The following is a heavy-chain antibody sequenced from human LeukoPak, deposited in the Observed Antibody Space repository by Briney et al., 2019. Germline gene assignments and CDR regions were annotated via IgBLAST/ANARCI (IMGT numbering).Heavy chain of an antibody. J-gene: IGHJ4*02. CDR1: GFTFDGYA. CDR2: ISGSGGST. V-gene: IGHV3-23*01. D-gene: IGHD1-1*01. Sequence: GGSLRLSCAASGFTFDGYAMSWVRQAPGKGLEWVSAISGSGGSTNYADSVKGRLTISRDNSKNTLYLQMNSLRAEDTAVYCGARPGGGQRADYGGQEPRVTV. CDR3: ARPGGGQRADY.